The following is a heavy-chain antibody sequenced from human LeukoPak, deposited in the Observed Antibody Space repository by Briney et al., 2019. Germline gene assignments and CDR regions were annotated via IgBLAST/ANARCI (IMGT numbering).Heavy chain of an antibody. CDR1: GFTFSSYA. J-gene: IGHJ4*02. CDR3: ARDGMATISYYFDY. CDR2: ISGSGGST. D-gene: IGHD5-24*01. V-gene: IGHV3-23*01. Sequence: GGSLRLSCAASGFTFSSYAMSWVRQAPGKGLEWVSAISGSGGSTYYADSVKGRFTISRDNSKNTLYLQMNSLGAEDTAVYYCARDGMATISYYFDYWGQGTLVTVSS.